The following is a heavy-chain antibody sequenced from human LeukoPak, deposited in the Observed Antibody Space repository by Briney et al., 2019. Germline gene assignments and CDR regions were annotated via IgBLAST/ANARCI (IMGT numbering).Heavy chain of an antibody. V-gene: IGHV1-2*02. D-gene: IGHD4-17*01. CDR3: ARKRATVTTWYFEL. J-gene: IGHJ2*01. Sequence: ASVEVSCKASGYTFTGYYMHWVRQAPGQGLEWMGWINPNSGGTNYAQKFQGRVTMTRDTSISTAYMELSRLRSDDTAVYYCARKRATVTTWYFELWGRGTLVTVSS. CDR1: GYTFTGYY. CDR2: INPNSGGT.